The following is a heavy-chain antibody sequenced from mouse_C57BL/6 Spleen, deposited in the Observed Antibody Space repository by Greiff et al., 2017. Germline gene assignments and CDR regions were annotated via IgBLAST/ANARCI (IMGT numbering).Heavy chain of an antibody. J-gene: IGHJ3*01. V-gene: IGHV1-26*01. CDR1: GYTFTDYY. CDR2: INPNNGGT. CDR3: ARGVYAY. Sequence: EVQLQQSGPELVKPGASVKISCKASGYTFTDYYMNWVKQSHGKGLEWIGDINPNNGGTSYNQKFKGKATLTVDKSSSTAYMELRSLTSEDSAVYYCARGVYAYWGQGTLVTVSA.